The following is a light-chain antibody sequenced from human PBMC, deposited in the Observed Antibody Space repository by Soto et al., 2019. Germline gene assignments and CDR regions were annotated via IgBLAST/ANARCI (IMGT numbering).Light chain of an antibody. CDR2: KAS. CDR1: QSISSW. J-gene: IGKJ3*01. Sequence: DIQMTQSPSTLSASVGDRVTITCRASQSISSWLAWYQQKPGKAPKLLIYKASSLESGVPSRFSSSGSGTEFTLTISSLQPDDFATYYCQQYNSYTLTFGPGTKVDIK. CDR3: QQYNSYTLT. V-gene: IGKV1-5*03.